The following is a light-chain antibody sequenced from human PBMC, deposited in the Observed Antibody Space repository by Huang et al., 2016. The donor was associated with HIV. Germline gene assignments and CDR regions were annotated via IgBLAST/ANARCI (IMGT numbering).Light chain of an antibody. CDR2: GAS. CDR1: QGVSNN. Sequence: EIVMTQSPATLSVSPGERATLSCRASQGVSNNVGRYQQKPGQTPRLLIHGASTRATGIPAKFSGRGSGTDFTLTITSLQPEDSAVYYCQHYNNWPPWTFGPGTQVEI. V-gene: IGKV3D-15*01. J-gene: IGKJ1*01. CDR3: QHYNNWPPWT.